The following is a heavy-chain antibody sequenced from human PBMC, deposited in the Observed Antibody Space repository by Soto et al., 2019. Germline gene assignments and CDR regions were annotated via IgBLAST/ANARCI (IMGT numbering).Heavy chain of an antibody. J-gene: IGHJ3*01. V-gene: IGHV4-59*01. Sequence: SETLSLTCSVSGGSITPFSRSWIRPPPGEGLEWIGYVSYSGNTDYNPSLKSRVSISVDTSKNEFSLKLNSLTAADAAIYFCVPQRDTVVTALDVWGQGTMVTVSS. CDR2: VSYSGNT. CDR3: VPQRDTVVTALDV. CDR1: GGSITPFS. D-gene: IGHD2-15*01.